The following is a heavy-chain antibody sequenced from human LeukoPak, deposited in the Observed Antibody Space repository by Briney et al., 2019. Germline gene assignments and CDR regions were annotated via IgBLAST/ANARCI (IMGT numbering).Heavy chain of an antibody. Sequence: GGSLRLSCAASGFTFSSYAMSWVRQAPGKGLEWVSAISGSGGSTYYADSVKGRFTISRDNSKNTLYLQINSLRAEDTAVYYCAKDRIPGMAPLYYFDYWGQGTLVTVSS. D-gene: IGHD5-24*01. J-gene: IGHJ4*02. CDR3: AKDRIPGMAPLYYFDY. V-gene: IGHV3-23*01. CDR1: GFTFSSYA. CDR2: ISGSGGST.